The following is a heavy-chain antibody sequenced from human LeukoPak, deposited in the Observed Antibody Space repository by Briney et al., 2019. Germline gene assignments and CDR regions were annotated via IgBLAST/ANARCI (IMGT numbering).Heavy chain of an antibody. CDR1: GFIFSTYG. CDR2: IRNDGSDK. J-gene: IGHJ4*02. V-gene: IGHV3-30*02. CDR3: ARVQYFDY. Sequence: SGGSLRLSRAASGFIFSTYGMHWVRQAPGKGLEWVAFIRNDGSDKYYAVSVKGRFTISRDNSKNTLYLQMNSLRAEDTAVYYCARVQYFDYWGQGTLVTVSS.